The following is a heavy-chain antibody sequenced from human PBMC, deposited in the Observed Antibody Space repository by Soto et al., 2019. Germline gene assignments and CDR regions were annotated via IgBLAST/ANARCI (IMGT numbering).Heavy chain of an antibody. CDR2: IYYSGST. Sequence: SETLSLTCTVSGGSISGPYYWSWIRQHPGKGLEWIGYIYYSGSTYYNPSLKSRVTMSVDTSKNQFSLKLSSVTAADTAVYYCARGGGYSGFASYYFSYWGQGTLVTVSS. V-gene: IGHV4-31*03. J-gene: IGHJ4*02. CDR3: ARGGGYSGFASYYFSY. D-gene: IGHD5-12*01. CDR1: GGSISGPYY.